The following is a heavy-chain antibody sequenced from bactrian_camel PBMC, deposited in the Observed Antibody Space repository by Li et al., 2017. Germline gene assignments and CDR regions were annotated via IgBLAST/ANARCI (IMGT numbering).Heavy chain of an antibody. CDR2: ISSDGSDT. CDR1: GFTFSSCH. J-gene: IGHJ6*01. V-gene: IGHV3S7*01. CDR3: TRDRGLAVPAGSFDY. Sequence: HVQLVESGGGLVQPGGTLRLACAASGFTFSSCHMTWVRQAPGKGLEWVSSISSDGSDTYYTDSVKGRFTVSHDSAKNTVYLQMNGLKFEDTAMYYCTRDRGLAVPAGSFDYWAQGTQVTVS. D-gene: IGHD6*01.